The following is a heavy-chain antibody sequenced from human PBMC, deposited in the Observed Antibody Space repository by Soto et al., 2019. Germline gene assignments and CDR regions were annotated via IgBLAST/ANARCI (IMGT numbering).Heavy chain of an antibody. D-gene: IGHD3-10*01. V-gene: IGHV4-59*01. J-gene: IGHJ6*02. CDR2: IYYTGIT. Sequence: SETLSLTCTVSGGSINSYYWSWIRQSPGKGLEWIGYIYYTGITNYNPSLKRRVTISIDTSKSQFSLKLNSVTAADTAVYYCTRGQGWGTLVRGVIARPYFFGLDVWGHGTTVTVSS. CDR1: GGSINSYY. CDR3: TRGQGWGTLVRGVIARPYFFGLDV.